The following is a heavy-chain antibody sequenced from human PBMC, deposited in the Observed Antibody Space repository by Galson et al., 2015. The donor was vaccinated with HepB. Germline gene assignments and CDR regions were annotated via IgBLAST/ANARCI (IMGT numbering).Heavy chain of an antibody. V-gene: IGHV3-30*19. CDR1: GFTFSSYG. Sequence: SLRLSCAASGFTFSSYGMHWVRQAPGKGLEWVAVISYDGSNKYYADSVKGRFTISRDNSKNTLYLQMNSLRAEDTAVYYCAREMVFATNPGRNYYDSSGYYPTDYWGQGTLVTVSS. CDR2: ISYDGSNK. J-gene: IGHJ4*02. CDR3: AREMVFATNPGRNYYDSSGYYPTDY. D-gene: IGHD3-22*01.